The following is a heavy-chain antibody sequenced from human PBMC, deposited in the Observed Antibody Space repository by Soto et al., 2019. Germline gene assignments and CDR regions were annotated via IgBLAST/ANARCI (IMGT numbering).Heavy chain of an antibody. J-gene: IGHJ4*02. V-gene: IGHV4-59*01. CDR1: GGSISSYY. CDR3: AIVAAPYSSSWGPTSYYFDY. Sequence: SETLSLTCTVSGGSISSYYWSWIRQPPGKGLEWIGYIYYSGSTNYNPSLKSRVTISVDTSKNQFSLKLSSVTAADTAVYYCAIVAAPYSSSWGPTSYYFDYWGQGTLVTVSS. D-gene: IGHD6-13*01. CDR2: IYYSGST.